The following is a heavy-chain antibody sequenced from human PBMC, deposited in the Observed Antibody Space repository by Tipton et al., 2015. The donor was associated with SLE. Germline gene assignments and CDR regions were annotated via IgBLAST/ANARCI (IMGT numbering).Heavy chain of an antibody. CDR3: AIPTVGATGGFDS. CDR1: GDSISNGDDY. D-gene: IGHD1-26*01. V-gene: IGHV4-30-4*08. CDR2: IYYGGGT. J-gene: IGHJ4*01. Sequence: TLSLTCTVSGDSISNGDDYWSWIRQPPGKGLEWIGNIYYGGGTYYNPSLESRVTISVDTSRNQFSLKLTSVTAADTAVYYCAIPTVGATGGFDSWGHGTLVIVSS.